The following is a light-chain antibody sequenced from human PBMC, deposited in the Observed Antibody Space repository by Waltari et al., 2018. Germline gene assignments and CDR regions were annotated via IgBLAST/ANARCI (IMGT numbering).Light chain of an antibody. CDR1: QSISSW. CDR2: KAS. Sequence: DIQMTQSPSTLSASVGDRVTITCRASQSISSWFAWYQQKPGKAPKLLIYKASSLESGVPSRFSGSGSGTEFTLTIISLQPDDLANYYCQQYNNFPWTFGQGTKVEIK. CDR3: QQYNNFPWT. V-gene: IGKV1-5*03. J-gene: IGKJ1*01.